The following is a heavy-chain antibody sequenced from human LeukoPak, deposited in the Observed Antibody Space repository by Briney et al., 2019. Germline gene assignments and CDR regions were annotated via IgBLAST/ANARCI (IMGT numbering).Heavy chain of an antibody. J-gene: IGHJ3*02. V-gene: IGHV4-34*01. CDR3: ASLDAFDI. CDR2: INHSGST. Sequence: NPSETLSVTCAVYGGSFSGYYWSWIRQPPGKGLEWIGEINHSGSTNYNPSLKSRVTISVDTSKNQFSLKLSSVTAADTAVYYCASLDAFDISGQGTMVTASS. CDR1: GGSFSGYY.